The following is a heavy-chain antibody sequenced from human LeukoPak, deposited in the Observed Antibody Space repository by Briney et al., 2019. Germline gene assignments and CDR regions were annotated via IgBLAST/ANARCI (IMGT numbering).Heavy chain of an antibody. J-gene: IGHJ4*02. Sequence: ASVKVSCKASGYTFTGYYMHWVRQAPGQGLEWMGWINPNSGGTNYAQKFQGRVTMTRDTSISTAYMGLSRLRSDDTAVYYCARGLRYYCSGGSCPLDYWGQGTLVTVSS. D-gene: IGHD2-15*01. V-gene: IGHV1-2*02. CDR2: INPNSGGT. CDR1: GYTFTGYY. CDR3: ARGLRYYCSGGSCPLDY.